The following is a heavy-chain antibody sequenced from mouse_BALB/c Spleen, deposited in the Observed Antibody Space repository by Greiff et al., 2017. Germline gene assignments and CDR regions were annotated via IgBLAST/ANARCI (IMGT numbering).Heavy chain of an antibody. Sequence: EVMLVESGGGLVQPKGSLKLSCAASGFTFNTYAMNWVRQAPGKGLEWVARIRSKSNNYATYYADSVKDRFTISRDDSQSMLYLQMNNLKTEDTAMYYCVRPEGTRFAYWGQGTLVTVSA. CDR1: GFTFNTYA. V-gene: IGHV10-1*02. CDR3: VRPEGTRFAY. CDR2: IRSKSNNYAT. D-gene: IGHD2-14*01. J-gene: IGHJ3*01.